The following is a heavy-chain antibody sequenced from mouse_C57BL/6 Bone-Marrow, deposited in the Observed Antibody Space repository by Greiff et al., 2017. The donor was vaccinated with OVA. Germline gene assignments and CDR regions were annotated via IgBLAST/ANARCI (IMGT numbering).Heavy chain of an antibody. V-gene: IGHV1-80*01. CDR3: ARWGRLDWFAY. CDR1: GYAFSSYW. J-gene: IGHJ3*01. Sequence: QVQLKQSGAELVKPGASVKISCKASGYAFSSYWMNWVKQRPGKGLEWIGQIYPGDGDTNYNGKFKGKATLTADKSSSTAYMQLSSLTSEDSAVYYCARWGRLDWFAYWGQGTLVTVSA. CDR2: IYPGDGDT.